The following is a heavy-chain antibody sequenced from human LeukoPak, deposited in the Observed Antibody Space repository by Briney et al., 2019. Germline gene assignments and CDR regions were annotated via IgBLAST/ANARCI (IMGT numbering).Heavy chain of an antibody. CDR3: ARDEPSSSSYTNYFDY. J-gene: IGHJ4*02. CDR1: GFTLGSYA. Sequence: GGSLRLSCAASGFTLGSYAMHWVRQAPGKGLEWVAVISYDGSNKYYADSVKGRFTISRDNSKNTLYLQMNSLRAEDTAVYYCARDEPSSSSYTNYFDYWGQGTLVTVSS. D-gene: IGHD6-13*01. CDR2: ISYDGSNK. V-gene: IGHV3-30-3*01.